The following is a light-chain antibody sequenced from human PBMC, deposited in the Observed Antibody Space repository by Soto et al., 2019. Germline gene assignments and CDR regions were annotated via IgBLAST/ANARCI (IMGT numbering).Light chain of an antibody. V-gene: IGKV3-20*01. CDR3: QQYGSSLFT. CDR2: GAS. J-gene: IGKJ3*01. Sequence: EIVLTQSPGTLSLSPGERATISCRASQSVSSSYLAWYQQKPGQAPRLLIYGASSRATGIPDRFSGSGSVTDFTLTISRLEPEDFAVYYCQQYGSSLFTFGPGTKVDIK. CDR1: QSVSSSY.